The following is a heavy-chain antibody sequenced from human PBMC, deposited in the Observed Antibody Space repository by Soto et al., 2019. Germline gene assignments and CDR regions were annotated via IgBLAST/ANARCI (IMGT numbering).Heavy chain of an antibody. CDR1: GYTFTDYA. CDR3: AREGAHYTPLDH. D-gene: IGHD2-15*01. CDR2: INVGNGNT. Sequence: ASVKVSCKASGYTFTDYAIHGVRQAPGQGLEWMGWINVGNGNTGYSRKFQGRVTNVRDMSASTAYIEVTSLTSEDTAIYYCAREGAHYTPLDHWGQGTLVTVSS. J-gene: IGHJ4*02. V-gene: IGHV1-3*01.